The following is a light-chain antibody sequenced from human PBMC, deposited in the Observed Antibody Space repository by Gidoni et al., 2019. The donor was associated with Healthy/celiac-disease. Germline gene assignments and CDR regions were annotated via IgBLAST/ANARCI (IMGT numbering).Light chain of an antibody. J-gene: IGLJ2*01. CDR3: QSYDSSLSVV. CDR2: GNS. Sequence: QSVLTQPPSVSGAPGPRVTISCTGSSSNIGAGSDVHWSQQLPGPAPKLLIYGNSNRPSGVPDRFSGSKSGTSASLAITGLQAEDEADYYCQSYDSSLSVVFGGGTKLTVL. CDR1: SSNIGAGSD. V-gene: IGLV1-40*01.